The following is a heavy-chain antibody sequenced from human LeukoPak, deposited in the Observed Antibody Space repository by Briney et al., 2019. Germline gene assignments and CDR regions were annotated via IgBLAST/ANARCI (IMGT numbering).Heavy chain of an antibody. D-gene: IGHD3-22*01. CDR1: GGSISSSSYY. Sequence: ASETLSLTCTVSGGSISSSSYYWGWIRQPPGKGLEWIRSIYYSGSTYYNPSLKSRVTISVDTSKNQFSLKLSSVTAADTAVYYCAGFVSESASWNAVITVDYWGQGTLVTVSS. V-gene: IGHV4-39*01. CDR3: AGFVSESASWNAVITVDY. CDR2: IYYSGST. J-gene: IGHJ4*02.